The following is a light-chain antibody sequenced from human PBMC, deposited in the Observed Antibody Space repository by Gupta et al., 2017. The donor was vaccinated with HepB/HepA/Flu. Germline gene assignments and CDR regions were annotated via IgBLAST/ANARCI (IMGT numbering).Light chain of an antibody. CDR2: DVS. J-gene: IGLJ1*01. CDR1: SSDIGTHNY. CDR3: CSSSSSSTLYV. V-gene: IGLV2-14*01. Sequence: QSALTQPASVSGSPGQSLTISCTGTSSDIGTHNYVSWYQQNPGKAPKLIIHDVSDRPSGVSNRFSGSKSGNTASLTISGLQAEDEADYYCCSSSSSSTLYVFGTGTEVTVL.